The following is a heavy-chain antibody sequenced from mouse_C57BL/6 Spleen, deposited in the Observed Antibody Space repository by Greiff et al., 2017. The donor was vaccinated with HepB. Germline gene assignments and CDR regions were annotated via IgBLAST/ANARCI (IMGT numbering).Heavy chain of an antibody. CDR2: IYPGDGDT. D-gene: IGHD2-4*01. CDR3: ARKGLGDYCDY. V-gene: IGHV1-82*01. CDR1: GYAFSSSW. Sequence: VQLQQSGPELVKPGASVKISCKASGYAFSSSWMNWVKQRPGKGLEWIGRIYPGDGDTNYNGKFKGKATLTADKSSSTAYMQLSSLTSEDSAVYFCARKGLGDYCDYWGQGTTLTVSS. J-gene: IGHJ2*01.